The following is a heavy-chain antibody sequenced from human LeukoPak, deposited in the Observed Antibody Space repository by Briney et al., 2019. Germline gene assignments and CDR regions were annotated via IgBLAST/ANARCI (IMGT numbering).Heavy chain of an antibody. D-gene: IGHD2-2*01. Sequence: SQTLSLTCAVSGGSISSGGYSWSWIRQPPGKGLKWIGYIYHSGSTYYNPSLKSRVTISVDRSKNQFSLKLSSVTAADTAVYYCARALVVPAAIYWFDPWGQGTLVTVSS. V-gene: IGHV4-30-2*01. CDR3: ARALVVPAAIYWFDP. J-gene: IGHJ5*02. CDR2: IYHSGST. CDR1: GGSISSGGYS.